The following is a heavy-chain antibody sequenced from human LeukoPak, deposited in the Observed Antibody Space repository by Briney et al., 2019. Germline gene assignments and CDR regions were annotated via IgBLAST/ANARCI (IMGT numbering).Heavy chain of an antibody. CDR3: ATRCTNGVCYKAYYMDV. V-gene: IGHV1-2*02. CDR2: INLNGGGT. CDR1: GYTLTSYY. D-gene: IGHD2-8*01. Sequence: ASVKVSCKASGYTLTSYYLHWVRQAPGHGLEWLGWINLNGGGTLSAQKFQGRVTMTRDASISTAYMELSGLRSDDTAVYYCATRCTNGVCYKAYYMDVWGKGTTVTVSS. J-gene: IGHJ6*03.